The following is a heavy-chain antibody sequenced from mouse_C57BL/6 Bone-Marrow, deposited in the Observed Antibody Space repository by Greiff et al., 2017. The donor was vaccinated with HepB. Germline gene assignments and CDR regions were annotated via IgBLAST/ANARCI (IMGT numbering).Heavy chain of an antibody. CDR2: ISSGSSTI. J-gene: IGHJ4*01. CDR3: EMIYYGNPNYDAMDY. CDR1: GFTFSDYG. Sequence: DVQLVESGGGLVKPGGSLKLSCAASGFTFSDYGMHWVRQAPEKGLEWVAYISSGSSTIYYADTVKGRFTISRDNAKNTLFLQMTSLRAEDTAVYYCEMIYYGNPNYDAMDYWGQGTSVTVSS. D-gene: IGHD2-1*01. V-gene: IGHV5-17*01.